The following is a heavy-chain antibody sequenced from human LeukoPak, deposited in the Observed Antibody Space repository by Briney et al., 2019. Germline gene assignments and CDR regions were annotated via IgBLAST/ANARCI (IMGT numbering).Heavy chain of an antibody. CDR2: IRYDGSNK. CDR1: GFTFSSYG. V-gene: IGHV3-30*02. Sequence: GGSLRLSRAASGFTFSSYGMHWVRQAPGKGLEWVAFIRYDGSNKYYADSVKGRFTISRDNSKNTLYLQMNSLRAEDTAVYYCAKMPTTVTYYFDYWGQGTLVTVSS. J-gene: IGHJ4*02. CDR3: AKMPTTVTYYFDY. D-gene: IGHD4-17*01.